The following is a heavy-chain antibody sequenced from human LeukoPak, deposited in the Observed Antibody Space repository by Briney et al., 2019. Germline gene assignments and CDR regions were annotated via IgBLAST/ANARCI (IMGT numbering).Heavy chain of an antibody. CDR1: GFTFSTYW. D-gene: IGHD3-10*01. CDR2: ISSDGSIT. CDR3: ARHLNYYLDY. V-gene: IGHV3-74*01. J-gene: IGHJ4*02. Sequence: PGGSLRLSCAASGFTFSTYWMHWVRQAPGKGLVWVSRISSDGSITSYADSVKGRITISRDNAKNTLYLQMNSLRAEDTAVYYCARHLNYYLDYWGQGTLVTVSS.